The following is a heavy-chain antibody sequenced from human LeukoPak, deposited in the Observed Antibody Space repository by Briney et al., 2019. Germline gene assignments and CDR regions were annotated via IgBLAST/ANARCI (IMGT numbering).Heavy chain of an antibody. D-gene: IGHD6-13*01. Sequence: AGGSLRLSCAASGFTFSGSAMHWVRQASGKGLEWVGRIRSKANSYATAYAASVKGRFTISRDDSKSIAYLQMNSLKTEDTAVYYCTSQLQLLTFFDYWGQGTLVTVSS. CDR3: TSQLQLLTFFDY. CDR1: GFTFSGSA. J-gene: IGHJ4*02. CDR2: IRSKANSYAT. V-gene: IGHV3-73*01.